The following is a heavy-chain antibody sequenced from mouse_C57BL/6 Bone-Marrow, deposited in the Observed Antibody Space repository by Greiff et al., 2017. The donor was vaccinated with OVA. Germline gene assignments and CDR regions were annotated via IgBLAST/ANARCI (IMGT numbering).Heavy chain of an antibody. CDR3: ARLGPYYSNLGYFDV. CDR2: ISYSGST. CDR1: GYSITSDY. V-gene: IGHV3-8*01. Sequence: VQLKQSGPGLAKPSQTLSLTCSVTGYSITSDYWNWIRKFPGNKLEYMGYISYSGSTYYNPSLKSRISITRDTSKNQYYLQLNSVTTEDTATYYCARLGPYYSNLGYFDVWGTGTTVTVSS. J-gene: IGHJ1*03. D-gene: IGHD2-5*01.